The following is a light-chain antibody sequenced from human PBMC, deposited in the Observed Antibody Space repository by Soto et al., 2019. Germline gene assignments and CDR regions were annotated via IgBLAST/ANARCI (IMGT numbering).Light chain of an antibody. Sequence: QSVLTQPASVSGSPGQSITISCTGTSSDVGAYHYVSWYQHHPGKAPKLMIYEVSNRPSGVSNRFSGSQSGNTASLTISGLQAEDEADYYCISYTTSSTLVFGGGTKLTVL. CDR2: EVS. J-gene: IGLJ2*01. CDR1: SSDVGAYHY. CDR3: ISYTTSSTLV. V-gene: IGLV2-14*01.